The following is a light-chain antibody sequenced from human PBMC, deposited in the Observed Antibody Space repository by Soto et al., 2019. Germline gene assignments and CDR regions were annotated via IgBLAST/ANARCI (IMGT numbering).Light chain of an antibody. J-gene: IGKJ4*01. V-gene: IGKV3-11*01. CDR2: DAS. CDR3: QQRSTWPPVT. CDR1: QSVSSY. Sequence: IGRTQSPHTPSLSPGGRATLSFRASQSVSSYLAWYQQKPGQAPRLLIYDASNRATGIPARFSGSGSGTDFTLTISSLDPEDFAVYYCQQRSTWPPVTFGGRAKVDI.